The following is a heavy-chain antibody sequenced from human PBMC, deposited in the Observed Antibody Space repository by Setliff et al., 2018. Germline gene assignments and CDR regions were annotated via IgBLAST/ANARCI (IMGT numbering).Heavy chain of an antibody. CDR3: AIRATYYNFWSGYYLY. CDR1: GGSISSSSYY. J-gene: IGHJ4*02. V-gene: IGHV4-39*07. Sequence: PSETLSLTCTVSGGSISSSSYYWGWIRQPPGKGLEWIGSIYYSGSTYYNPSLKSRVTISVDTSKNQFSLKLSSVTAADTAVYYCAIRATYYNFWSGYYLYWGQGTLVTVSS. D-gene: IGHD3-3*01. CDR2: IYYSGST.